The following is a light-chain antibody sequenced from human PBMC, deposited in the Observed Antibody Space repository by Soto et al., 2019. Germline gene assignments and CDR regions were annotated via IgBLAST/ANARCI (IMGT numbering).Light chain of an antibody. J-gene: IGKJ3*01. CDR3: QQHDSYSPLT. CDR1: QSISRW. Sequence: DIRMTQSPSTLSASGGDRITITCRASQSISRWLAWYQQKPGKAPKLLIYDASSLESGVPSRFSGSGSGTEFNLTISSLQPDDFATYYCQQHDSYSPLTFGPGTKVDIK. CDR2: DAS. V-gene: IGKV1-5*01.